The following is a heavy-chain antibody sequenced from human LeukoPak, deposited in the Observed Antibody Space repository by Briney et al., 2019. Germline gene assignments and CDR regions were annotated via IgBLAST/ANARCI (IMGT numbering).Heavy chain of an antibody. Sequence: GGSLRLSCAASGFTFSSYSMNWVRQAPGKGLEWVSSISSSSSYIYYADSVKGRFTISRDNSKNTLYLQMNSLRAEDTAVYYCAKELLAASYYYYYYGMDVWGQGTTVTVSS. V-gene: IGHV3-21*04. J-gene: IGHJ6*02. CDR2: ISSSSSYI. CDR1: GFTFSSYS. CDR3: AKELLAASYYYYYYGMDV. D-gene: IGHD6-13*01.